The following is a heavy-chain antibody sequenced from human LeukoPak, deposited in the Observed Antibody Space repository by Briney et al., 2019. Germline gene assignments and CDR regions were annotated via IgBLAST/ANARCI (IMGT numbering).Heavy chain of an antibody. D-gene: IGHD4-11*01. CDR1: GYSISGGYY. Sequence: PSETLSLTCTVSGYSISGGYYWGWIRQPPGKGLEWIGSIHHSGNTYYKPSLKSRLTISVDTSKNQFSLKLSSVTAADTAVYYCATYSNYIDYWGQGTLVTVSS. J-gene: IGHJ4*02. CDR2: IHHSGNT. CDR3: ATYSNYIDY. V-gene: IGHV4-38-2*02.